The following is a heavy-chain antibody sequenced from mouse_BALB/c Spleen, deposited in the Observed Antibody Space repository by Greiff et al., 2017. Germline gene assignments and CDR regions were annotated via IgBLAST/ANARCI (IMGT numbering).Heavy chain of an antibody. CDR2: INPGSSTI. V-gene: IGHV4-2*02. CDR3: ARLGSRGAMDY. Sequence: EVQLQESGGGLVQPGGSLNLSCAASGFDFSRYWMSWARQAPGKGQEWIGEINPGSSTINYTPSLKDKFIISRDNAKNTLYLQMSKVRSEDTALYYCARLGSRGAMDYWGQGTSVTVSS. D-gene: IGHD1-1*01. J-gene: IGHJ4*01. CDR1: GFDFSRYW.